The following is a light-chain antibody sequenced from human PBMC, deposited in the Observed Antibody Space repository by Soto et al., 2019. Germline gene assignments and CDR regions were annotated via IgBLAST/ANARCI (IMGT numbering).Light chain of an antibody. CDR1: SSNIGSNT. CDR3: ATWDDSLNGL. J-gene: IGLJ2*01. Sequence: QPVLTQPPSASGTPGQRVTISCSGSSSNIGSNTVNWYQQLPGTAPKLLMYSNNQRPSGVPDRFSGSKSGTSASLAISGLQSEDEADYYCATWDDSLNGLFGGGTQLTVL. V-gene: IGLV1-44*01. CDR2: SNN.